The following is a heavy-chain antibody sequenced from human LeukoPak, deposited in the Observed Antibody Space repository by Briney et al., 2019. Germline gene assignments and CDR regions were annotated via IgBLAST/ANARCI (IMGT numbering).Heavy chain of an antibody. CDR3: ARGYTAMSRNYYYGMDV. V-gene: IGHV4-59*01. D-gene: IGHD5-18*01. CDR1: GGSISTYY. Sequence: SETLSLTCSVSGGSISTYYWSWVRQPPGKGLEWIGYVYDSGATNYNPSLKSRLTISVDTSKNQFSLKLRSVTAADTAVYYRARGYTAMSRNYYYGMDVWGQGTTVTVSS. J-gene: IGHJ6*02. CDR2: VYDSGAT.